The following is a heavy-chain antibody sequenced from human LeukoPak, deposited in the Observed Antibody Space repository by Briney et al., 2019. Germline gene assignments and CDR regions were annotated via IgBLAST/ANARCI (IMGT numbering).Heavy chain of an antibody. CDR2: ISSSSSYM. Sequence: GGSLRLSCAASGFAFSRYRMNWVRRAPGKGLEWVSSISSSSSYMYYSASVEGRLTISRDNAKNSLYLQMNSLRAEDTAVYYCASGYHYFDYWGQGTLVTVSS. V-gene: IGHV3-21*01. D-gene: IGHD3-16*02. CDR1: GFAFSRYR. J-gene: IGHJ4*02. CDR3: ASGYHYFDY.